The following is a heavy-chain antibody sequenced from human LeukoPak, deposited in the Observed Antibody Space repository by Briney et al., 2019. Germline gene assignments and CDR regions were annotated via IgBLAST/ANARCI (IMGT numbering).Heavy chain of an antibody. Sequence: QAGGSLRLSCAASGFTFGTYAMNWVRQAPGKGLEWVSGVSGNGLSTYYPDSVKGRFTISRDNSMNTLHLQISSLGGDDTAMYYCVKGSSSWPWGAFWFDAWAREMWSPSPQ. V-gene: IGHV3-23*01. CDR2: VSGNGLST. D-gene: IGHD6-13*01. CDR3: VKGSSSWPWGAFWFDA. CDR1: GFTFGTYA. J-gene: IGHJ5*02.